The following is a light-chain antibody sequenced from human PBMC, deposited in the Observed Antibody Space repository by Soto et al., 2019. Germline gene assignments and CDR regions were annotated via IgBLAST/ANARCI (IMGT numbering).Light chain of an antibody. V-gene: IGKV3-20*01. CDR2: GAS. CDR1: QSVSNRY. CDR3: QQYGSSIT. Sequence: LSQSPGTLSLYPGETATLSCRASQSVSNRYLAWYQRKPGQAPRLLIYGASSRATGIPDRFSGSGSGTDYTLTISRLEPEDFAVFYCQQYGSSITFGQGTRLEVK. J-gene: IGKJ5*01.